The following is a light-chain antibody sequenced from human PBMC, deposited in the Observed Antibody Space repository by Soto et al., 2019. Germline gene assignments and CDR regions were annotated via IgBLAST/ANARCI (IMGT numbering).Light chain of an antibody. CDR2: WVS. CDR1: QSLLYSSNNKNY. J-gene: IGKJ5*01. CDR3: QQYYSLPIN. Sequence: DIVMTQSPDSLAVPLGERATINCKSSQSLLYSSNNKNYLAWYQQKSGQPPKLIIYWVSTRESGVPDRFSGSGSATDFTLTISSLQAEDVAVYYCQQYYSLPINFGQGTRLEIK. V-gene: IGKV4-1*01.